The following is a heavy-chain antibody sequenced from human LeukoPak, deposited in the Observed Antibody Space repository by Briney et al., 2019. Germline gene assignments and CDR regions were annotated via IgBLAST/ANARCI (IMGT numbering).Heavy chain of an antibody. D-gene: IGHD6-19*01. CDR1: AYSFTSYW. J-gene: IGHJ4*02. V-gene: IGHV5-10-1*01. CDR2: IDPSDSYT. Sequence: GESLRISCKGSAYSFTSYWISWVRQMPGKGLEWMGRIDPSDSYTNYSPSFQGRVTISADKSISTAYLQWASLKASDTAMYYCTLAVAPMTADYWGQGTLVTVSS. CDR3: TLAVAPMTADY.